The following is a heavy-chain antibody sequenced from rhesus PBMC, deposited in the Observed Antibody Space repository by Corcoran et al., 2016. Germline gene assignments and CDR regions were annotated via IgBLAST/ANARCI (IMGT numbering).Heavy chain of an antibody. V-gene: IGHV3S4*01. J-gene: IGHJ4*01. CDR3: TRGEVVVLSAPVFNF. CDR1: GFTFSNYE. Sequence: EVQLVESGGGLVQPGGSLRLSCVASGFTFSNYEMSWFRQALGKGLAWVSSISNTGKTKDYADSVKGRFTISRDNAKNSLSLQMNSLKTEDTAVYYCTRGEVVVLSAPVFNFWGQGVLVTVSS. D-gene: IGHD2-15*01. CDR2: ISNTGKTK.